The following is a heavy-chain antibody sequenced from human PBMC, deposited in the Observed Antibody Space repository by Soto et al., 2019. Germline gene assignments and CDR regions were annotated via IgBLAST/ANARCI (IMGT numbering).Heavy chain of an antibody. CDR2: IYYSGST. CDR1: GGSISSSSYY. D-gene: IGHD6-13*01. V-gene: IGHV4-39*01. CDR3: ARHLLAAAGTYYYGMDV. Sequence: SETLSLTCTVSGGSISSSSYYWGWIRQPPGKGLEWIGSIYYSGSTYYNPSLKSRVTISVDTSKNQFSLKLSSVTAADTAVYYCARHLLAAAGTYYYGMDVWGQGTTVTVSS. J-gene: IGHJ6*02.